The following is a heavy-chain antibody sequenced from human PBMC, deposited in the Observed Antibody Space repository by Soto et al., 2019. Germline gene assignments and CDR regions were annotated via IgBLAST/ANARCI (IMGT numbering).Heavy chain of an antibody. CDR1: GFTFSSYW. V-gene: IGHV3-7*02. CDR3: AITRLYGTTCTQNYT. J-gene: IGHJ5*02. D-gene: IGHD1-7*01. CDR2: IKQDGSEK. Sequence: GGSLRLSCAASGFTFSSYWMSWVRQAPGKGLEWVANIKQDGSEKYYVDSVKGRFTISRDNAKNSLYLQMNSLRAEDTAVYYCAITRLYGTTCTQNYTWGQRAPVTVSS.